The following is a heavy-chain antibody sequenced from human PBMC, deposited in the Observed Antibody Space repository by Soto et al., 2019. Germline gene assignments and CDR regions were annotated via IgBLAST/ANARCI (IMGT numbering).Heavy chain of an antibody. D-gene: IGHD3-22*01. Sequence: QVQLVQSGAEVKKPGSSVKVSCKASGGTFSNYALDWVRQAPGQGLEWMGGIIPIFGTVRHAQNFQGRVTITAAESPATAYMERSSLGYEDTAMYYCATGGERDYYDQSGWRWGQGTLVTVSS. CDR1: GGTFSNYA. V-gene: IGHV1-69*12. CDR2: IIPIFGTV. CDR3: ATGGERDYYDQSGWR. J-gene: IGHJ1*01.